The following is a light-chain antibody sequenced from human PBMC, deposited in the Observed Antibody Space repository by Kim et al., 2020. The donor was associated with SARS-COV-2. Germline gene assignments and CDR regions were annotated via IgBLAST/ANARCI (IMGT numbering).Light chain of an antibody. CDR3: NSRDSNDNVV. V-gene: IGLV3-19*01. CDR1: SLRSYY. CDR2: GKN. Sequence: SSELTQDPAVSVALGQTVRITCQGDSLRSYYATWYQQKPGQAPILVIYGKNNRPSGIPDRFSGSSSGNTASLTITWTQAGDEADYYCNSRDSNDNVVFCG. J-gene: IGLJ2*01.